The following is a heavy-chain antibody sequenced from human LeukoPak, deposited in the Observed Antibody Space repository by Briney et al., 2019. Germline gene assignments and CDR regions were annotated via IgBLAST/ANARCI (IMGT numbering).Heavy chain of an antibody. CDR1: GFTFSSYA. J-gene: IGHJ4*02. Sequence: GGSLRLSCAASGFTFSSYAMSWVRQAPGKGLEWVSAISGSGGSTYYADSVKGRFTISRDNSKNTLYLQMNSLRAEDTAVYYCAKPSGMVYAIQAGGYFDYWGQGTLVTVSS. V-gene: IGHV3-23*01. CDR3: AKPSGMVYAIQAGGYFDY. D-gene: IGHD2-8*01. CDR2: ISGSGGST.